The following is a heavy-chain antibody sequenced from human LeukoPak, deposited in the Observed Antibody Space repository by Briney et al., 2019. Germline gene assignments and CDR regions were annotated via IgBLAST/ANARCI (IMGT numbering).Heavy chain of an antibody. CDR3: ARGALLWFGDRMEYYFDY. V-gene: IGHV4-59*01. Sequence: SETLSLTCTVSGGSISSYYWSWIRQPPGKGLEWIGNIYYSGNTNYNPSLKSRVTISVDTSKNQFSLKLSSMTAADTAVYYCARGALLWFGDRMEYYFDYWGQGTLLTVSS. CDR2: IYYSGNT. CDR1: GGSISSYY. J-gene: IGHJ4*02. D-gene: IGHD3-10*01.